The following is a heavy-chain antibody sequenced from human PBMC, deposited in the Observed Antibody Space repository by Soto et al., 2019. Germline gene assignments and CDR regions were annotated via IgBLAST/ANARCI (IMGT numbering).Heavy chain of an antibody. CDR1: GFTFSTYS. CDR3: ARESRFLEWLSLNWFDP. D-gene: IGHD3-3*01. CDR2: ISSSSSTI. Sequence: GSLRLSCAASGFTFSTYSMNWVRQAPGKGLEWVSYISSSSSTIYYADSVKGRFTISRDNAKNSLYLQMNSLRDEDTAVYYCARESRFLEWLSLNWFDPWGQGTLVTVSS. J-gene: IGHJ5*02. V-gene: IGHV3-48*02.